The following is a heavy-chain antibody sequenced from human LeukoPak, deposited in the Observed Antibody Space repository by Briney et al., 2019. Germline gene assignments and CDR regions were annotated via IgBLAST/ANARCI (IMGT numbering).Heavy chain of an antibody. J-gene: IGHJ4*02. V-gene: IGHV3-7*01. CDR2: IKKDGSEK. Sequence: GGSLRLSCTASGFIFSGSWMAWIRQAPGKGLEWVAIIKKDGSEKYYVDSMKGRFTISRDNAKNSLFLQMNSLRAEDTAVYYCARGGSNNYWGQGTLVTVSS. D-gene: IGHD4-23*01. CDR3: ARGGSNNY. CDR1: GFIFSGSW.